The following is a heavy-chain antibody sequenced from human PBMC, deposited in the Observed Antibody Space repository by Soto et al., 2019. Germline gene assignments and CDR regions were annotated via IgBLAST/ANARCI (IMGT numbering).Heavy chain of an antibody. V-gene: IGHV3-15*01. CDR1: GFTFSNAW. J-gene: IGHJ4*02. Sequence: GGSLRLSCAASGFTFSNAWLSWVRQAPGKGLEWVGRIKSKTDGGTTDYTAPVKGRFIISRDDSKNTLYLQMNSLKTEDTAVYYCTTGSTSTKNYWGQGALVTVSS. CDR2: IKSKTDGGTT. CDR3: TTGSTSTKNY. D-gene: IGHD6-6*01.